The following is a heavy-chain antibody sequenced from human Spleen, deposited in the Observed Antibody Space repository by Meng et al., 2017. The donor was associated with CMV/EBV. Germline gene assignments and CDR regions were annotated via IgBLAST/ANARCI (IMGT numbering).Heavy chain of an antibody. J-gene: IGHJ3*01. CDR2: ISWNSGSI. CDR3: ARETARAFDF. Sequence: GGSLRLSCAASGFTFDDYAMHWVRQAPGKGLEWVSGISWNSGSIGCADSVKGRFTISRDNSKNTVYLQMHSLREDDTAVYYCARETARAFDFWGQGTMVTVSS. CDR1: GFTFDDYA. V-gene: IGHV3-9*01. D-gene: IGHD5-18*01.